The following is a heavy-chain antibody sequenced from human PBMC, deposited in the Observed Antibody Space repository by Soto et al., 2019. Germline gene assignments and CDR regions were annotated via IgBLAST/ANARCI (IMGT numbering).Heavy chain of an antibody. CDR1: GYTFTSYD. V-gene: IGHV1-8*01. J-gene: IGHJ6*03. Sequence: ASVKVSCKASGYTFTSYDINWVRQATGQGLEWMGWMNPNSGNTGYAQKFQGRVTMTRNTSISTAYMELSSLRSEDTAVYYCAKLYYDFWSGYPYYYYYYMDVWG. D-gene: IGHD3-3*01. CDR2: MNPNSGNT. CDR3: AKLYYDFWSGYPYYYYYYMDV.